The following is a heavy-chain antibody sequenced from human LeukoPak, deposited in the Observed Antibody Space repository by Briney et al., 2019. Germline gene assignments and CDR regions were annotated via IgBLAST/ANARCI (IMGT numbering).Heavy chain of an antibody. CDR3: ARSFSPNYYDLLDY. D-gene: IGHD3-22*01. CDR1: GGSISTYY. V-gene: IGHV4-59*01. J-gene: IGHJ4*02. Sequence: SETLSLTCTISGGSISTYYWSWIRQPPGKGLEWIGYIYYSGSTNYNPSLKSRVTISLDTSKNQFSLKLNSVTAADTAMYYCARSFSPNYYDLLDYWGQGTLVTVSS. CDR2: IYYSGST.